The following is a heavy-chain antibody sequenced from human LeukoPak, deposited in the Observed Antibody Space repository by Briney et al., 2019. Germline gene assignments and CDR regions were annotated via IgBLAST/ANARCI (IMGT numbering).Heavy chain of an antibody. CDR1: GGSISSGGYS. D-gene: IGHD2-8*01. CDR3: ARQATLMVYAIDY. V-gene: IGHV4-30-2*03. CDR2: IYHSGST. J-gene: IGHJ4*02. Sequence: PSETLSLTCAVSGGSISSGGYSWSWIRQPPGKGLEWIGYIYHSGSTYYNPSLKSRVTISVDTSKNQFSLKLSSVTAADTAVYYCARQATLMVYAIDYWGQGTLVTVSS.